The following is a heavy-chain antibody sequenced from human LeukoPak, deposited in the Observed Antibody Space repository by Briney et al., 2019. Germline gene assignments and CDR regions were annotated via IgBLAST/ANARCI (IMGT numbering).Heavy chain of an antibody. CDR2: IRSKAYNHAT. CDR1: GFTFSVSA. J-gene: IGHJ4*02. Sequence: GGSLKLSCAASGFTFSVSAVHWVRQASGKGLEWIGRIRSKAYNHATAYAASVKGRFTISRDDSKNTAYLQMNSLKTEDTAVYYCGYSSAWSIDYWGQGTLVTVSS. CDR3: GYSSAWSIDY. D-gene: IGHD6-19*01. V-gene: IGHV3-73*01.